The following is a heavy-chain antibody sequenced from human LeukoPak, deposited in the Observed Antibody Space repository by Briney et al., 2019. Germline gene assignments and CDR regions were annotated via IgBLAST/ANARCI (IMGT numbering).Heavy chain of an antibody. V-gene: IGHV1-2*06. CDR2: INPNSGDT. Sequence: ASVKVSCKASGYTFTGYYMRWARQAPGQGLEWMGRINPNSGDTNYAQKFQGRVTMTRDTSISTAYMELSRLRSDDTAVYFCARGYSRSSPQRYFPHWGQGTLVTVSS. D-gene: IGHD6-6*01. CDR3: ARGYSRSSPQRYFPH. J-gene: IGHJ1*01. CDR1: GYTFTGYY.